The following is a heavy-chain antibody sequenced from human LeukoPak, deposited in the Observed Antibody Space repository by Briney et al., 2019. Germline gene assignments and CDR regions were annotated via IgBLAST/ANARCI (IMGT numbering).Heavy chain of an antibody. CDR1: GGSISSYY. CDR2: IYYSGST. Sequence: PSETLSLTCTVSGGSISSYYWSWIRQPPGKGLEWIGYIYYSGSTNYNPSLKSRVTISVDTSKNQFSLKLSSVTAADTAVYYCARRFRDGSSGWYYFDYRGQGTLVTVSS. D-gene: IGHD6-19*01. V-gene: IGHV4-59*08. CDR3: ARRFRDGSSGWYYFDY. J-gene: IGHJ4*02.